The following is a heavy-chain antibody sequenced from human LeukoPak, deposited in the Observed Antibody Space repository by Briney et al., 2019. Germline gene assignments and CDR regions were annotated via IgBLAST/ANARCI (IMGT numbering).Heavy chain of an antibody. J-gene: IGHJ4*02. CDR1: GYTFVSHG. Sequence: SVKVSCKASGYTFVSHGISWVRQAPGQGLEWMGGIIPIFGTANYAQKFQGRVTITTDESTSTAYMELSSLRSEDTAVYYCAATSGSYALFDYWGQGTLVTVSS. CDR2: IIPIFGTA. CDR3: AATSGSYALFDY. V-gene: IGHV1-69*05. D-gene: IGHD3-10*01.